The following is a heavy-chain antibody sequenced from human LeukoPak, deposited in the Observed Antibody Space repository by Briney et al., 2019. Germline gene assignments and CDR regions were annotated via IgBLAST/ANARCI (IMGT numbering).Heavy chain of an antibody. D-gene: IGHD3-16*01. J-gene: IGHJ6*02. CDR3: ARGGGGHSNGMDV. CDR2: INTDGSST. Sequence: GGPLRLSCAASGFTFSSYWMHWVRQAPGKGLVWVSHINTDGSSTSYADSVKGRFTISRDNAKNTLYLQMNSLRAEDTAVYYCARGGGGHSNGMDVWGQGTTVTVSS. V-gene: IGHV3-74*01. CDR1: GFTFSSYW.